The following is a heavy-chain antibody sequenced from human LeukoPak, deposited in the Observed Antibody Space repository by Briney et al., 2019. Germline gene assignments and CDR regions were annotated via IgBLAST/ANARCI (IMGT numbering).Heavy chain of an antibody. CDR3: ARTGGVAATTPGAYWLDP. CDR1: GGSISSGGYY. Sequence: SETLSLTCTVSGGSISSGGYYWSWIRQHPGKGLEWIGYIYYSGSTYYNPSLKSRVTISVDTSKNQFSLKLSSVTAADTAVYYCARTGGVAATTPGAYWLDPWGQGTLVTVSS. D-gene: IGHD2-15*01. J-gene: IGHJ5*02. V-gene: IGHV4-31*03. CDR2: IYYSGST.